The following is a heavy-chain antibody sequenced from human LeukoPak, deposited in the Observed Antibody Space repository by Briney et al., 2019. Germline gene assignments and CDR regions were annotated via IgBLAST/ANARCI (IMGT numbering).Heavy chain of an antibody. V-gene: IGHV3-21*01. CDR3: AREPQQFLEWLFDASPDYYYYMDV. D-gene: IGHD3-3*01. J-gene: IGHJ6*03. CDR2: ISGTSKYI. Sequence: GGSLRLSCEGSGFSLSSYSMHWVRQAPGKGLEWVSSISGTSKYIHYSDSVKGRFTISRDNSKNSFYLQMNSLRVEDTAVYYCAREPQQFLEWLFDASPDYYYYMDVWGKGTTVTVSS. CDR1: GFSLSSYS.